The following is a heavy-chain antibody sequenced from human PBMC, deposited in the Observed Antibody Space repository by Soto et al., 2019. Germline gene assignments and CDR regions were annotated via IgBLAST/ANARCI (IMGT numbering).Heavy chain of an antibody. CDR1: GFSFSTFV. CDR2: MWHDGTNK. Sequence: ESGGGVVQPGTSLRVSCVASGFSFSTFVMHWIRRAPGKGLEWVAGMWHDGTNKKYADFVKGRFTISRDNSKNTLYLQMSSLRGDDTAVYYCAREVSGSGYFDYWGQGTLVSVSS. D-gene: IGHD3-10*01. V-gene: IGHV3-33*01. J-gene: IGHJ4*02. CDR3: AREVSGSGYFDY.